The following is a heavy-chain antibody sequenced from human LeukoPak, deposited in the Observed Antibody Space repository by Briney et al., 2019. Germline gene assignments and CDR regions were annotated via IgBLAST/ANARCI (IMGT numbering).Heavy chain of an antibody. J-gene: IGHJ6*02. V-gene: IGHV1-24*01. D-gene: IGHD6-19*01. CDR1: GYTLTELS. CDR2: FDPEDGET. CDR3: ATGYSSGWYYYYGMDV. Sequence: ASVKVSCKVSGYTLTELSMHWVRQAPGKGLEWMGGFDPEDGETIYAQKFQGRVTMTEDTSTDTAYMELSSQRSEDTAVYYCATGYSSGWYYYYGMDVWGQGTTVTVSS.